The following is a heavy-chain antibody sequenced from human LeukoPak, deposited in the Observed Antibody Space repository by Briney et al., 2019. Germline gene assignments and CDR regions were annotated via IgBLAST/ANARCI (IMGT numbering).Heavy chain of an antibody. CDR3: ANAYGSGSYYNPFFGY. J-gene: IGHJ4*02. CDR2: ISYDGSNK. D-gene: IGHD3-10*01. Sequence: GGSLRLSCAASGFTFSSYGMHWVRQAPGKGLEWVAVISYDGSNKYYADSVKGRFTISRDNSKNTLYLQLNSLRAEDTAVYYCANAYGSGSYYNPFFGYWGQGTLVTVSS. CDR1: GFTFSSYG. V-gene: IGHV3-30*18.